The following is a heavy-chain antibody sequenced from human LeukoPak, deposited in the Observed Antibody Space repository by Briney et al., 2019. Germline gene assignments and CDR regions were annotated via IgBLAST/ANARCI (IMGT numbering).Heavy chain of an antibody. J-gene: IGHJ4*02. V-gene: IGHV3-23*01. CDR2: ISASGATT. CDR1: GFNFRDYD. CDR3: ARSINYSNYLLDS. D-gene: IGHD4-11*01. Sequence: GGSLRLSCAASGFNFRDYDITWVRQAPGKGLELVASISASGATTNYADSVRGRFTIFRDNSNKVTYLRMNSLSAEDTAVYYCARSINYSNYLLDSWGQGTRVTVSS.